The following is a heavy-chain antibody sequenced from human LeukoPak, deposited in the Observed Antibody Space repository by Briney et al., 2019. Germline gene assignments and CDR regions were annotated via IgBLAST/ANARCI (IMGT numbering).Heavy chain of an antibody. CDR3: ARDGYYGSGSYYGLNWFDP. J-gene: IGHJ5*02. CDR1: GGSINSSYYY. Sequence: PSETLSLTCTVSGGSINSSYYYWGWIRQPPGKGLEWIGSIYYSGSTYYNPSLKSRVTISVDTSQNQFSLKLSSVTAADTAVYYCARDGYYGSGSYYGLNWFDPWGQGTLVTVSS. V-gene: IGHV4-39*02. D-gene: IGHD3-10*01. CDR2: IYYSGST.